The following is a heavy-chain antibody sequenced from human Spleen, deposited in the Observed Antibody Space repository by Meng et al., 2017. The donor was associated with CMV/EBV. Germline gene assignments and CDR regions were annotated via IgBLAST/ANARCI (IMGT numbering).Heavy chain of an antibody. CDR3: AKDRRYLDY. V-gene: IGHV3-23*01. Sequence: RLSCAASGFTFSSYAMSWVRQAPGKGLEWVSVVSGSGSTTHYADSVKGRFTISRDNAKNTLYLQMNSLRAEDTAVYYCAKDRRYLDYWGQGTLVTVSS. J-gene: IGHJ4*01. CDR2: VSGSGSTT. D-gene: IGHD3-9*01. CDR1: GFTFSSYA.